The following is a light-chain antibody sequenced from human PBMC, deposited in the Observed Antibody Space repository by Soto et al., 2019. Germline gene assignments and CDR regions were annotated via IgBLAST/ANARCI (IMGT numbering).Light chain of an antibody. CDR2: ERI. J-gene: IGLJ1*01. CDR3: CSYVGATTYV. V-gene: IGLV2-23*01. CDR1: SSNIGGYNV. Sequence: QSALTQPASVSGSPGQSITISCSGTSSNIGGYNVVSWYQQHPGKAPKVIVSERIKRPSGVSDRFSGSTSGSTASLTISGLQAEDEAEYYCCSYVGATTYVFGSGTKVTVL.